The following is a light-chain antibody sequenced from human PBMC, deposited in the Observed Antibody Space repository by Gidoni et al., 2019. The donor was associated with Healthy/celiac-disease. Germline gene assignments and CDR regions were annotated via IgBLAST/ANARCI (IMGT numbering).Light chain of an antibody. CDR3: QQRSNRSPRT. J-gene: IGKJ4*01. V-gene: IGKV3-11*01. CDR1: QSGSSN. CDR2: DAS. Sequence: LSPAGRATPSSRASQSGSSNLSAYQQQPGQAATLLIIDASTSATGSTASMSGSGAGTKFTLTTSSRVAAEDSVYYCQQRSNRSPRTFGEGTKVEIK.